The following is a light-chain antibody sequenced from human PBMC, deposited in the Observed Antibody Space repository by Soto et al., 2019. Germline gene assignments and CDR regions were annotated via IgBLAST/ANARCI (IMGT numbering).Light chain of an antibody. J-gene: IGKJ5*01. CDR2: NVS. Sequence: DVVMTQSPLSLPVTLGQPASISCRSSQSLVYSDGNTYLNWFQQTPGQSPRRLIYNVSKRDSGVPERFSGSGSGTDFTLKISRVEAEYVGVYYCMQGTHWPPITFGQGTRLEIK. CDR1: QSLVYSDGNTY. V-gene: IGKV2-30*01. CDR3: MQGTHWPPIT.